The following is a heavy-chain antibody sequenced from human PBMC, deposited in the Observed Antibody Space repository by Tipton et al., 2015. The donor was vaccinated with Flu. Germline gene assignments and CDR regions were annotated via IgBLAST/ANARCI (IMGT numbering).Heavy chain of an antibody. Sequence: TLSLTCTVSGDSITTGSHFWTWIRQPAGKGLEWIGRIYINGGTKYNPSLKGRVTISLDTSKNQFSLKLNSVTAADTAVYYCARRDYSNYVSEPQNWFDPWGQGALVAVSS. D-gene: IGHD4-11*01. J-gene: IGHJ5*02. CDR3: ARRDYSNYVSEPQNWFDP. CDR1: GDSITTGSHF. CDR2: IYINGGT. V-gene: IGHV4-61*02.